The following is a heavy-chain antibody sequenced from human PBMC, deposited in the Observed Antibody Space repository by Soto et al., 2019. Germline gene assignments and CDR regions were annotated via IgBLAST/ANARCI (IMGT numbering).Heavy chain of an antibody. V-gene: IGHV4-31*03. CDR2: IYYSGST. J-gene: IGHJ4*02. CDR1: GGSISSGGYY. Sequence: SETLSLTCTVSGGSISSGGYYWSWIRQHPGKGLEWIGYIYYSGSTYYNPSLKSRVTISVDTSKNQFSLKLSSVTAADTAVYYCARRDLGFVDYWGQGTLVTVSS. D-gene: IGHD3-16*01. CDR3: ARRDLGFVDY.